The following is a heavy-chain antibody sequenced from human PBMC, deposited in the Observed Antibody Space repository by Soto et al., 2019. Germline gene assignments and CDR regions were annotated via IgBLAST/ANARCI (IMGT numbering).Heavy chain of an antibody. CDR2: IIPILGIA. V-gene: IGHV1-69*02. J-gene: IGHJ5*02. D-gene: IGHD6-13*01. Sequence: QVQLVQSGAEVKKPGSSVKVSCKASGGTFSSYTISWVRQAPGQGLEWMGRIIPILGIANYAQKFQGRVTITADKSTSTAYMELSSLRSEDTAVYYCAGHSRSWYWFAPWGQGTLVTVSS. CDR3: AGHSRSWYWFAP. CDR1: GGTFSSYT.